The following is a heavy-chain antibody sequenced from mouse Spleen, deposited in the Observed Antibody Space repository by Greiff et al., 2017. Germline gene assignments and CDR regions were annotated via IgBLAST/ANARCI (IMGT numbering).Heavy chain of an antibody. CDR2: ISSGGSYT. V-gene: IGHV5-6*01. CDR3: ARLELTGYYFDY. Sequence: EVNVVESGGDLVKPGGSLKLSCAASGFTFSSYGMSWVRQTPDKRLEWVATISSGGSYTYYPDSVKGRFTISRDNAKNTLYLQMSSLKSEDTAMYYCARLELTGYYFDYWGQGTTLTVSS. J-gene: IGHJ2*01. CDR1: GFTFSSYG. D-gene: IGHD4-1*01.